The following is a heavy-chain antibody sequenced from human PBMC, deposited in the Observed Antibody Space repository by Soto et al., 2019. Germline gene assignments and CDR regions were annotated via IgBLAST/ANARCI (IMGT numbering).Heavy chain of an antibody. J-gene: IGHJ6*02. CDR1: GYTFTSHG. CDR3: ASEPQSTGREFSFYGIDI. CDR2: SSANNGNT. V-gene: IGHV1-18*04. Sequence: ASVKVSCNASGYTFTSHGISWVRQAPGQGLEWMGWSSANNGNTDYAQKFQGRVTMTTDTSTSTAYLGVRSLRSDDTAEYYCASEPQSTGREFSFYGIDIWSQGTTVT.